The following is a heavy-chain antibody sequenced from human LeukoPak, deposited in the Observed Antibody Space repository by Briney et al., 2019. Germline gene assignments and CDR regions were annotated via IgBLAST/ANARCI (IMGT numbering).Heavy chain of an antibody. CDR3: ARDSASSSWYYYYMDV. Sequence: ASVKVSCKASGYTFTGYYMHWVRQAPGQGLEWMGWVNPNSGGTNYAQKFQGRVTMTRDTSISTAYMELSRLRSDDTAVYYCARDSASSSWYYYYMDVWGKGTTVTVSS. CDR2: VNPNSGGT. V-gene: IGHV1-2*02. J-gene: IGHJ6*03. CDR1: GYTFTGYY. D-gene: IGHD6-13*01.